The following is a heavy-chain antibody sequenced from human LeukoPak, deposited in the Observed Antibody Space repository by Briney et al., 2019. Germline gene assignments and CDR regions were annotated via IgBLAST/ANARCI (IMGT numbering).Heavy chain of an antibody. D-gene: IGHD6-13*01. J-gene: IGHJ3*02. CDR3: ARHVAAAGPYPYAFDM. V-gene: IGHV4-61*02. CDR2: IYTSGST. Sequence: SETLSLTCTVSGDSISSGNYYWTWIRQPAGKGLEWIGRIYTSGSTNYNPSLKSRVTISVDTSKNQFSLNLRSVTAADTAVYYCARHVAAAGPYPYAFDMWGQGTMVTVSS. CDR1: GDSISSGNYY.